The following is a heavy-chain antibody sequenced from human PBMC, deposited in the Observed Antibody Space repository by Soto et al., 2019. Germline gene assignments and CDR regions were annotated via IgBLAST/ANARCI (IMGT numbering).Heavy chain of an antibody. CDR3: ARGDGSAFEI. Sequence: QVQLVESGGGVVQPGRSLRLSCAASGFTFSSYAMHWVRQAPGKGLEWVAVISYDGSNKYYADSVKGGFTISRDNSKNTMYLQMNSLGAEDTAVYYCARGDGSAFEIWGKGTMVTVSS. CDR1: GFTFSSYA. V-gene: IGHV3-30-3*01. J-gene: IGHJ3*02. D-gene: IGHD1-1*01. CDR2: ISYDGSNK.